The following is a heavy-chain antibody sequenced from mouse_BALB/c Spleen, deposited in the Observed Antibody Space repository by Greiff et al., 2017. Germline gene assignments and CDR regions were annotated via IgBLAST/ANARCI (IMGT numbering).Heavy chain of an antibody. CDR3: ARRGNYEAMDY. V-gene: IGHV1-82*01. CDR1: GYAFSSSW. D-gene: IGHD2-1*01. J-gene: IGHJ4*01. CDR2: IYPGDGDT. Sequence: QVQLQQSGPELVKPGASVKISCKASGYAFSSSWMNWVKQRPGQGLEWIGRIYPGDGDTNYNGKFKGKATLTADKSSSTAYMQLSSLTSVDSAVYFCARRGNYEAMDYWGQGTSVTVSS.